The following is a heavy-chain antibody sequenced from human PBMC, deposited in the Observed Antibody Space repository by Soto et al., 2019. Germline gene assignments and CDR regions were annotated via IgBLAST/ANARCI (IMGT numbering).Heavy chain of an antibody. Sequence: QVQLQESGPGLVKPSETLSLTCTVSSGSISSYSWSWIRQPAGKGLEWIGHIYATGSTNSNRSLKSRVTMSVDTSKNQFSLKLTSVTAADTAVYYCARDQGVTAAGVTWFDPWGQGTLVTVSS. D-gene: IGHD6-13*01. CDR1: SGSISSYS. V-gene: IGHV4-4*07. CDR3: ARDQGVTAAGVTWFDP. J-gene: IGHJ5*02. CDR2: IYATGST.